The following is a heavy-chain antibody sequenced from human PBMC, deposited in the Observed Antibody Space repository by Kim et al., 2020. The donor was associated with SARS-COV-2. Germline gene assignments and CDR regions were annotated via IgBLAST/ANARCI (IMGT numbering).Heavy chain of an antibody. Sequence: SETLSLTCTVSGGSISSYYWSWIRQPPGKGLEWIGYIYYSGSTNYNPSLKSRVTISVDTSKNQFSLKLSSVTAADTAVYYCARVGYPDLSFWYFDLWGRGTLVTVSS. J-gene: IGHJ2*01. CDR2: IYYSGST. CDR3: ARVGYPDLSFWYFDL. V-gene: IGHV4-59*01. D-gene: IGHD5-18*01. CDR1: GGSISSYY.